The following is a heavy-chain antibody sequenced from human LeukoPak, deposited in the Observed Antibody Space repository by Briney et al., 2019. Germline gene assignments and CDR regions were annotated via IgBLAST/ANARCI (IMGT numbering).Heavy chain of an antibody. Sequence: ASVKVSCKASGYTFTGYHMHRVRQAPGQGLEWMGWMNPKSGDTNFAQKFQGRVTLTSDTSINTAYMELSGLMPDDTAFYYCLARVAYYFDYWGQGTLVTVSS. CDR3: LARVAYYFDY. CDR1: GYTFTGYH. D-gene: IGHD3-16*01. V-gene: IGHV1-2*02. J-gene: IGHJ4*02. CDR2: MNPKSGDT.